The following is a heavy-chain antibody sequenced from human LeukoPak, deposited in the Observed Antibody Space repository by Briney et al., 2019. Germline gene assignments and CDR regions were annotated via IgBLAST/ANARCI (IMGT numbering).Heavy chain of an antibody. V-gene: IGHV1-24*01. Sequence: ASVKVSCKVSGYTLTELSMHWVRQAPGKGLEWTGGFDPEDGETIYAQKFQGRVTMTEDTSTDTAYMELSSLRSEDTAVYYCATWGIGYRSGGSCYSGSIFVDYWGQGTLVTVSS. D-gene: IGHD2-15*01. CDR3: ATWGIGYRSGGSCYSGSIFVDY. J-gene: IGHJ4*02. CDR2: FDPEDGET. CDR1: GYTLTELS.